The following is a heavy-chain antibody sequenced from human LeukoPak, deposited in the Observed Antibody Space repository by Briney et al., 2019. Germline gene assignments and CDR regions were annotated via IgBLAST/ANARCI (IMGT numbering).Heavy chain of an antibody. CDR1: GYTFSDYY. CDR3: ARSIRGCSSTPCYEDY. V-gene: IGHV1-46*01. D-gene: IGHD2-2*01. CDR2: INPSGGST. J-gene: IGHJ4*02. Sequence: GASVKVSCKASGYTFSDYYIHWVRQPPGQGLEWMGMINPSGGSTSYAQKFQGRVTMTRDTSTSTVYMDLNSLRSEDTAVYLCARSIRGCSSTPCYEDYWGQGTLVTVSS.